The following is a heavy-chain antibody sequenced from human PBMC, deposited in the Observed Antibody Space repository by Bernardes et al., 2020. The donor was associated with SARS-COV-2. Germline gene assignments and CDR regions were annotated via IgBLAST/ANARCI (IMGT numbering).Heavy chain of an antibody. CDR2: ISSSSSTI. J-gene: IGHJ4*02. V-gene: IGHV3-48*04. Sequence: GGSLRLSCAASGFTFSSYNMNWVRQAPGQGLEWVSYISSSSSTIYYADSVKGRFTISRDNAKNSLYLKMNSLRAEDTAVYYCAREVLGLWFGEYDYWGQGTLVTVSS. CDR3: AREVLGLWFGEYDY. D-gene: IGHD3-10*01. CDR1: GFTFSSYN.